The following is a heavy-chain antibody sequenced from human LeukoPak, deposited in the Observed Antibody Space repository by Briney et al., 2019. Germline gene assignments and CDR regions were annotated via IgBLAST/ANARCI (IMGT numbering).Heavy chain of an antibody. Sequence: GRSLRPSCAASGFTFSSYAMHWVRQAPGKGLEWVAVISYDGSNKYYADSVKGRFTISRDNSKNTLYLQMNSLRAEDTAVYYCATAGITGTNWFDPWGQGTLVTVSS. CDR1: GFTFSSYA. J-gene: IGHJ5*02. CDR2: ISYDGSNK. D-gene: IGHD1/OR15-1a*01. CDR3: ATAGITGTNWFDP. V-gene: IGHV3-30*01.